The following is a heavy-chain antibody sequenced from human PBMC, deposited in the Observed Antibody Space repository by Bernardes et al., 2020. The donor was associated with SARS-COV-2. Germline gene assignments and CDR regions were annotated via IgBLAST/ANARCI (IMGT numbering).Heavy chain of an antibody. J-gene: IGHJ6*02. CDR1: GFTFSSYS. CDR3: ARGSYYDSSGYSYYYYYYGMDV. V-gene: IGHV3-21*01. D-gene: IGHD3-22*01. Sequence: GGSLRLSCAASGFTFSSYSMNWVRQAPGKGLEWVSSISSSSSYIYYADSVKGRFTISRDNAKNSLYLQMNSLRAEDTAVYYCARGSYYDSSGYSYYYYYYGMDVWGQGTTVTVSS. CDR2: ISSSSSYI.